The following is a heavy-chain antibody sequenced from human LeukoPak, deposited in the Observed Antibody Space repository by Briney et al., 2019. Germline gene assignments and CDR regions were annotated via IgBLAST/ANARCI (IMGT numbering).Heavy chain of an antibody. D-gene: IGHD2-21*02. V-gene: IGHV4-61*02. J-gene: IGHJ4*02. Sequence: SETLSLTCTVSGGSTSSGSYYWSWIRQPAGKGLEWIGRIYTSGSTNYNPSLKSRVTISVDTSKNQFSLKLSSVTAADTAVYYCARDLVETGFTHNFDYWGQGTLVTVSS. CDR2: IYTSGST. CDR3: ARDLVETGFTHNFDY. CDR1: GGSTSSGSYY.